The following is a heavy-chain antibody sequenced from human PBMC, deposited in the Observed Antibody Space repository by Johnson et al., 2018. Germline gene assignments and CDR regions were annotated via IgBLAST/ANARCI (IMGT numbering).Heavy chain of an antibody. CDR2: ITQDGSEK. CDR1: GFTLSSYW. CDR3: ARDAETKGYYYLDV. V-gene: IGHV3-7*01. J-gene: IGHJ6*03. Sequence: VQLVESGGGLVQPGGSLRLSCAASGFTLSSYWLSWDRQARGNGLEWVANITQDGSEKYFVDSVKARFTMSKDKAKYYLYLQMNSLRVEDSAVYYCARDAETKGYYYLDVWGKGTTFTVSS.